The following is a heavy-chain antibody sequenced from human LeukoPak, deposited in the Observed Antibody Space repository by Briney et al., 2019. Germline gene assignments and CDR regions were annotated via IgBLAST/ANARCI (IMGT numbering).Heavy chain of an antibody. CDR2: INPNSGGT. V-gene: IGHV1-2*02. J-gene: IGHJ3*02. CDR1: GYTFTGYY. CDR3: ARDLHNIAVNHRGAFDI. Sequence: HRASVKVSCKASGYTFTGYYMHWVRQAPGQGLEWMGWINPNSGGTNYAQKFQGRVTMTRDTSISTAYMELSRLRSDDTAVYYCARDLHNIAVNHRGAFDIWGQGTMVTVSS. D-gene: IGHD6-19*01.